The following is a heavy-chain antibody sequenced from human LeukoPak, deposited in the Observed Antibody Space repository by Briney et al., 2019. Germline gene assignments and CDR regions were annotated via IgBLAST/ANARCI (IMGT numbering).Heavy chain of an antibody. V-gene: IGHV4-59*01. CDR3: AREAYCGGDCYSGFDY. CDR1: GGSISSYF. J-gene: IGHJ4*02. D-gene: IGHD2-21*02. CDR2: IYDSGST. Sequence: SETLSRTCTVSGGSISSYFWSWIRQPPGKGLEWIGYIYDSGSTNYNPSLKSRVTISVDTSKNRFSLKLSSVTAADTAVYYCAREAYCGGDCYSGFDYWGQGTLVTVST.